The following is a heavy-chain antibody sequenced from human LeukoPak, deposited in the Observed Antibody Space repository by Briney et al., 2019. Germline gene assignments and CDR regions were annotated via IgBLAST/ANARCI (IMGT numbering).Heavy chain of an antibody. V-gene: IGHV3-23*03. CDR1: GFTFSSYA. D-gene: IGHD3-16*01. J-gene: IGHJ3*02. CDR3: ARDLSWGAFI. Sequence: GESLRLSCAASGFTFSSYAMSWVRQAPGKGLEWVSVIYSGGSTYYADSVKGRFSISRDNSKNTVYLQMNSLRADDTAVYYCARDLSWGAFIWGQGTMVTVSS. CDR2: IYSGGST.